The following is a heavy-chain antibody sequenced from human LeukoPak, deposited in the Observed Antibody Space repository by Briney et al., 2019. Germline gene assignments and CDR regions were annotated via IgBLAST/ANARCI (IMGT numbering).Heavy chain of an antibody. CDR2: ISYDGSNK. D-gene: IGHD3-16*02. J-gene: IGHJ4*02. CDR3: AKDPHYVWGSYQNYFDY. CDR1: GFTFSSYG. Sequence: QTGRSLRLSCAASGFTFSSYGMHWVRQAPGKGLEWVAVISYDGSNKYYADSVKGRFTISRDNSKNTLYLQMNSLRAEDTAVYYCAKDPHYVWGSYQNYFDYWGQGTLVTVSS. V-gene: IGHV3-30*18.